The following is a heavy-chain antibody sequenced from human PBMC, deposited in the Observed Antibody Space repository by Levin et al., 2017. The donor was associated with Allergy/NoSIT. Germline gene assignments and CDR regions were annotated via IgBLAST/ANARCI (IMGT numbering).Heavy chain of an antibody. J-gene: IGHJ4*02. CDR2: ISYDASKK. CDR3: ARDDAADGSNHFDD. Sequence: GGSLRLSCAASGFTFSSYAMHWVRQAPGKGLEWVAVISYDASKKYYADSVEGRFTISRDSSRNTVFLQMNSLRAEETAVYYCARDDAADGSNHFDDWGQGTLVTVSS. CDR1: GFTFSSYA. D-gene: IGHD4-11*01. V-gene: IGHV3-30-3*01.